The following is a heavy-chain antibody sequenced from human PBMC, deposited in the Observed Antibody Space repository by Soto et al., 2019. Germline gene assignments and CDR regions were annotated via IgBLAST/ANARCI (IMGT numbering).Heavy chain of an antibody. D-gene: IGHD4-17*01. CDR1: VFSFSNYA. CDR3: AKDPNGDYVGAFDS. J-gene: IGHJ4*02. CDR2: IGGDTSYT. Sequence: GGSLRLPCTASVFSFSNYAVTWVRQAPGKGLEWVSSIGGDTSYTYYADSVKGRFTISRDKSKNTVFLQMNSLRADDTAVYHCAKDPNGDYVGAFDSWGQGTLVTVSS. V-gene: IGHV3-23*01.